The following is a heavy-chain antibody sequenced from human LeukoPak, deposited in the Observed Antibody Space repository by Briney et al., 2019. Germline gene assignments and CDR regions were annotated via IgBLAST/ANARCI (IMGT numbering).Heavy chain of an antibody. J-gene: IGHJ4*02. CDR1: GGSISSYY. V-gene: IGHV4-59*01. CDR2: IYDSGST. D-gene: IGHD3-22*01. Sequence: ETLSLTCTVSGGSISSYYWSWIRQPPGKGLEWIGNIYDSGSTNYNPSLKSRVTISIDTSKNQCSLKLSSVTAADTAVYYCARQSISGSSLSYFDYWGQGTLVNVSS. CDR3: ARQSISGSSLSYFDY.